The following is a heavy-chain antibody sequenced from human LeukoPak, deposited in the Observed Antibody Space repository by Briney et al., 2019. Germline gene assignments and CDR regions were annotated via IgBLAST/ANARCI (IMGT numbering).Heavy chain of an antibody. CDR2: IHDSGNT. D-gene: IGHD4-17*01. J-gene: IGHJ5*02. V-gene: IGHV4-59*01. CDR1: GASLSSYY. Sequence: PSETLSLTCTVSGASLSSYYWNWIRQPPGKGLEWIGYIHDSGNTNYNPSLKSRVTISLDTSKNQFSLKLTSVTAADTAVYYCARSRGGYGDYGSWFDPWGQGTLVTVSS. CDR3: ARSRGGYGDYGSWFDP.